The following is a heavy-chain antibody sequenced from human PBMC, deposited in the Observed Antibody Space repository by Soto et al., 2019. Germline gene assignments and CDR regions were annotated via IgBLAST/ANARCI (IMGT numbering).Heavy chain of an antibody. J-gene: IGHJ4*02. Sequence: PSETLSLTCTVSGGSISSGNYDWSWIRQPPGKGLEWIGFISYSGSTYYSTSLKSRVTISVDTSKSQFSLNLSFVTAADTAVYYCATMGTPATGLYFFAYWGQGSLVTVSS. CDR2: ISYSGST. CDR1: GGSISSGNYD. D-gene: IGHD2-15*01. V-gene: IGHV4-30-4*01. CDR3: ATMGTPATGLYFFAY.